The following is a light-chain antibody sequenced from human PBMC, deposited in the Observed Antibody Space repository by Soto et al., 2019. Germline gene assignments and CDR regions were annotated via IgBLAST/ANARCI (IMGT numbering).Light chain of an antibody. V-gene: IGKV3-15*01. CDR3: QQYNTWPLT. Sequence: EIVMTQSPATLSVSPGERATLSCRASQSASRNLAWYQQKPGQAPRLLIYGASTRATGIPATFSGSGSGTEFTLTISSLQSEDFAVYYCQQYNTWPLTFGGGTKVEIK. J-gene: IGKJ4*01. CDR1: QSASRN. CDR2: GAS.